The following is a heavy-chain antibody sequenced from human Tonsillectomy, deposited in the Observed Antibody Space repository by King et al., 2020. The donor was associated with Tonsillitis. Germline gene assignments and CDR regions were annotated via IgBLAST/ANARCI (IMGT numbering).Heavy chain of an antibody. V-gene: IGHV4-59*08. CDR2: IYHSGST. D-gene: IGHD6-6*01. CDR3: ARPYSSSFWFFDL. CDR1: GGSISTYY. J-gene: IGHJ2*01. Sequence: QLQESGPGLVKPSETLSLTCTVSGGSISTYYWSWIRQAPGKGLEWIGFIYHSGSTNYNPSLKSRVTMSVDTSKNNFSLRLSSVTAADAAVYYCARPYSSSFWFFDLWGRGTLVTVSS.